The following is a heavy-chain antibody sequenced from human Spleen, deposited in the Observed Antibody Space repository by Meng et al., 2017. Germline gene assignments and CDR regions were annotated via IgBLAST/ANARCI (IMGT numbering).Heavy chain of an antibody. Sequence: GESLKISCAASGFTFSSYGMSWVRQAPGKGLEWVSSISSSSSYIYYADSVKGRFTISRDNAKNSLYLQMNSLRAEDTAVYYCASLGTDVAWNFWGQGTRVTVSS. CDR2: ISSSSSYI. CDR1: GFTFSSYG. CDR3: ASLGTDVAWNF. V-gene: IGHV3-21*01. J-gene: IGHJ4*02. D-gene: IGHD3-16*01.